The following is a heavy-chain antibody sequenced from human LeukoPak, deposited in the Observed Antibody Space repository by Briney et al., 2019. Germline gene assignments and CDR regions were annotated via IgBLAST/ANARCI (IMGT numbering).Heavy chain of an antibody. CDR3: AAEEFQVSHAFDI. J-gene: IGHJ3*02. CDR2: ISSSSTYI. Sequence: GGSLRLSCAASGITVSTNYMSWVRQAPGQGREWLSFISSSSTYIDYADSVRGRFTTSRDNSKSTLYLQMNTLTTEDSAVYFCAAEEFQVSHAFDIWGQGTMVIVPS. D-gene: IGHD3-10*01. V-gene: IGHV3-21*01. CDR1: GITVSTNY.